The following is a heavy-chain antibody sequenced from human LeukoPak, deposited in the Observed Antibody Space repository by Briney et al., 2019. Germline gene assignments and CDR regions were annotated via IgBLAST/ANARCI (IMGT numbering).Heavy chain of an antibody. Sequence: GGPLRLSCEASGLTSRIYEMNWFRRAPGKGREGFSYFSSSGSTIYYADSVKGRFTISRDNAKNSLYLQMNSLRAEDTAVYYCARDIAAAGTRWFDPWGQGTLVTVSS. J-gene: IGHJ5*02. D-gene: IGHD6-13*01. V-gene: IGHV3-48*03. CDR2: FSSSGSTI. CDR1: GLTSRIYE. CDR3: ARDIAAAGTRWFDP.